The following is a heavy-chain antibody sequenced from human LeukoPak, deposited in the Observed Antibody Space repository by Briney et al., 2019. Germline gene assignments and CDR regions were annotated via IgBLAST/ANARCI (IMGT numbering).Heavy chain of an antibody. CDR2: INPSGGST. Sequence: ASVKVSCKASGYTFTSYYMHWVRQAPGQGLEWMGIINPSGGSTSYAQKFQGRVTMTRDTSTSTVYMELSSLRSEDTAVYYCARDLLPYCGGDCKDDNWFDPWGQGTLVTVSS. CDR1: GYTFTSYY. J-gene: IGHJ5*02. D-gene: IGHD2-21*02. CDR3: ARDLLPYCGGDCKDDNWFDP. V-gene: IGHV1-46*01.